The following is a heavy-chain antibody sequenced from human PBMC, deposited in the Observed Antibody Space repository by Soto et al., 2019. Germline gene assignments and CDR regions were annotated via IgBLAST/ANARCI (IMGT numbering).Heavy chain of an antibody. CDR2: IYYSGST. V-gene: IGHV4-59*01. J-gene: IGHJ5*02. CDR1: GASISDYY. D-gene: IGHD3-10*01. Sequence: TSETLSLTCTVSGASISDYYWSWIRQPPGKGLEWIGYIYYSGSTNYSPSLKSRVTFSVDTSKNQFSLRLSSVTAADTAVYYCARDHNTMIRGVIITKWFDPWGQGTLVTVSS. CDR3: ARDHNTMIRGVIITKWFDP.